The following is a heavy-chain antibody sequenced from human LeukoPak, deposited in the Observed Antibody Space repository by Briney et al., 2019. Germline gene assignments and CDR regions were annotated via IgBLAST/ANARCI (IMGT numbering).Heavy chain of an antibody. CDR3: ARHSSVWYYFDY. V-gene: IGHV4-59*01. CDR2: IYYSGST. J-gene: IGHJ4*02. Sequence: SETLSLTCTVSGGSISNYYWSWLRQPPGKGLEWIGYIYYSGSTNYNPSLKSRVTISVDTSKNQFSLKLSSVTAADTAVYYCARHSSVWYYFDYWGQGTLVTVSS. CDR1: GGSISNYY. D-gene: IGHD6-19*01.